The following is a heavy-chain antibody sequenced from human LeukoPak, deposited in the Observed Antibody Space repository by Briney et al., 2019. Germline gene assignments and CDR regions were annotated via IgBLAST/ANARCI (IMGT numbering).Heavy chain of an antibody. CDR2: IYYSGST. Sequence: SETLSLTCTVSGGSISSYYWSWIRQPPGKGLEWIGYIYYSGSTNYNPPLKSRVTISVDTSKNQFSLKLSSVTAADTAVYYCARVKIQLWSREGYFDYWGQGTLVTVSS. CDR1: GGSISSYY. D-gene: IGHD5-18*01. CDR3: ARVKIQLWSREGYFDY. V-gene: IGHV4-59*01. J-gene: IGHJ4*02.